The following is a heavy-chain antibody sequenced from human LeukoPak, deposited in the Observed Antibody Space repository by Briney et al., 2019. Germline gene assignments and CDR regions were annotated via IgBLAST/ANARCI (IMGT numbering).Heavy chain of an antibody. CDR3: ARVAAAEDYYYYYYMDV. CDR2: ISSSSSYI. V-gene: IGHV3-21*01. J-gene: IGHJ6*03. CDR1: GFTFSSYS. D-gene: IGHD6-13*01. Sequence: GGSLRLSCAASGFTFSSYSMNWVRQAPGKGLEWVSSISSSSSYIYYADSVKGRFTISRDNAKNSLHLQMNSLRAEDTAVYYCARVAAAEDYYYYYYMDVWGKGTTVTVSS.